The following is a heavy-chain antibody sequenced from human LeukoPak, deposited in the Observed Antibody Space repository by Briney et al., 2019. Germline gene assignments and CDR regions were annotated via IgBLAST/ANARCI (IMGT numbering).Heavy chain of an antibody. CDR2: INWDGGNT. D-gene: IGHD5-12*01. CDR3: AKDMSGYSGLDY. CDR1: GFTFVDYT. V-gene: IGHV3-43*01. Sequence: PGGSLRLSCAASGFTFVDYTMHWVRQAPGKGLEWVSLINWDGGNTYYADSVKGRFTISRDNSKYSLYLQMNSLRTEDTALYYCAKDMSGYSGLDYWGQGTLVTVSS. J-gene: IGHJ4*02.